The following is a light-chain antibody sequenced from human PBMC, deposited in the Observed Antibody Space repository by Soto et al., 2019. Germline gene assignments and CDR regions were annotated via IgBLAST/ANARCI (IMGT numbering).Light chain of an antibody. Sequence: EIVMTQSPATLSVSPGERATLSCRARQSVSRNLAWYQQKPGQAPRLLLYAASTRAAGIPARFSGSGSGTEFTLTISSLQSEDFAVYYCQQYSNWPPYTFGQGTKLEIK. CDR3: QQYSNWPPYT. CDR2: AAS. CDR1: QSVSRN. J-gene: IGKJ2*01. V-gene: IGKV3-15*01.